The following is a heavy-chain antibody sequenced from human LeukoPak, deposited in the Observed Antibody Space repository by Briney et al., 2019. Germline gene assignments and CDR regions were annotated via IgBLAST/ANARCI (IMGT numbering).Heavy chain of an antibody. Sequence: SVKVSCKASGGTFSSYAISWVRQAPGQGLEWMGRIIPILGIANYAQKFQGRVTITADKSTSTAYMELSSLRAEDTAVYYCARDGGWDPVGFDIWGQGTMVTVSS. D-gene: IGHD6-19*01. CDR3: ARDGGWDPVGFDI. CDR2: IIPILGIA. J-gene: IGHJ3*02. V-gene: IGHV1-69*04. CDR1: GGTFSSYA.